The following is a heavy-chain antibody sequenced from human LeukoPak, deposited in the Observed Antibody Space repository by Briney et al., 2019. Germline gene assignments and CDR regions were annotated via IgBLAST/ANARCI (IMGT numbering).Heavy chain of an antibody. D-gene: IGHD3-10*01. Sequence: SETLSLTCAVSGVSISNTNWWSWVRQPPGKGLEWIGEINHSGSTNYNPSLKSRVTISVDTSKNQFSLKLSSVTAADTAVYYCAKGLVTMARGVIIPRTFDYWGQGTLVTVSS. J-gene: IGHJ4*02. CDR2: INHSGST. V-gene: IGHV4-4*02. CDR1: GVSISNTNW. CDR3: AKGLVTMARGVIIPRTFDY.